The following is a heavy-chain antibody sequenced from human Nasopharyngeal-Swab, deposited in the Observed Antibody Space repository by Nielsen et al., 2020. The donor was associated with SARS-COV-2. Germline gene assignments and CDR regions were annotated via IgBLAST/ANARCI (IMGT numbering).Heavy chain of an antibody. CDR3: ARPSRGQFDY. V-gene: IGHV3-21*04. CDR1: GFTFNNYN. Sequence: GESLKISCAASGFTFNNYNFNWVRQAPGKGLEWVSSISSSSYIYYADSVKGRFTISRDNSKNSLYLQMNSLRAEDTAVYYCARPSRGQFDYWGQGTLVTVSS. J-gene: IGHJ4*02. CDR2: ISSSSYI.